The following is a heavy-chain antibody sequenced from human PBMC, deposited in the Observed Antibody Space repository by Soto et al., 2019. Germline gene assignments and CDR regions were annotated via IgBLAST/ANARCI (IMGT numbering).Heavy chain of an antibody. Sequence: SETLSLTCTVSGGSISSSSYYWGWIRQPPGKGLEWIGSIYYSGSTYYNPSLKSRVTISVDTSKNQFSLKLSSVTAADTAVYYCARYGSGECNRGSCYSPFLYWGQGPLVTV. J-gene: IGHJ4*02. D-gene: IGHD2-15*01. V-gene: IGHV4-39*01. CDR1: GGSISSSSYY. CDR3: ARYGSGECNRGSCYSPFLY. CDR2: IYYSGST.